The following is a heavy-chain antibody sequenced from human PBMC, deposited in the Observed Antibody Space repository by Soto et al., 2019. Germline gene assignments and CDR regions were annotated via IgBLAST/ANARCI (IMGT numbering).Heavy chain of an antibody. J-gene: IGHJ4*02. CDR3: AMPYPNPPYCVDPFDY. CDR2: IIPIFGTA. D-gene: IGHD3-10*02. V-gene: IGHV1-69*01. Sequence: QVQLVQSGAEVKKPGSSVKVSCKASGGTFSSYAISWVRQAPGQGLEWMGGIIPIFGTANYAQKFQGRVTITADESSSTAYMELSILRSEDTAVYYCAMPYPNPPYCVDPFDYWGQGTLVTVSS. CDR1: GGTFSSYA.